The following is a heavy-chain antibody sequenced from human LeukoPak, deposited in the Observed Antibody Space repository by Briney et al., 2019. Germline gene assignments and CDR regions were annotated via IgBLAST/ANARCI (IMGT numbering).Heavy chain of an antibody. Sequence: AGGSLRLSCAASGFTFSSHAMNWVRQAPGKGLEWVSGVSGSSGSTFYADSVKGRFTISRDNSKNTVYLQMNSLRAEDTAVYYCVKRSGHGGPFDYWGQGTLVTVSS. D-gene: IGHD3-16*01. J-gene: IGHJ4*02. CDR1: GFTFSSHA. CDR3: VKRSGHGGPFDY. CDR2: VSGSSGST. V-gene: IGHV3-23*01.